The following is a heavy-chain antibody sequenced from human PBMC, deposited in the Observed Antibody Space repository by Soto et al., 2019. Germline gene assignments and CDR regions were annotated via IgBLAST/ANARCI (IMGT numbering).Heavy chain of an antibody. Sequence: GGSLRLSCAASGFTFSSYAMSWVRQAPGKGLEWVSVIYSGGSTYYADSVKGRFTISRHNSKNTLYLQMNSLRAEDTAVYYCARMGYSSGWAPEYFQHWGQGTLVTVSS. J-gene: IGHJ1*01. CDR3: ARMGYSSGWAPEYFQH. D-gene: IGHD6-19*01. V-gene: IGHV3-53*04. CDR2: IYSGGST. CDR1: GFTFSSYA.